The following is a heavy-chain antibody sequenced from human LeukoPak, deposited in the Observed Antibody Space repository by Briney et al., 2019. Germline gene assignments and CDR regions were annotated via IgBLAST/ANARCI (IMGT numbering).Heavy chain of an antibody. V-gene: IGHV4-59*01. CDR1: GASMGLYY. CDR2: IFYSGST. CDR3: ASAIDYGDYLFFDS. J-gene: IGHJ4*02. Sequence: SETLSLTCTVSGASMGLYYWSWIRQPPGKGLEWIAYIFYSGSTKYNPSLRSRATISLDTSNNQFSLKLSSVTAADTAVYFCASAIDYGDYLFFDSWGQGTLVTVSS. D-gene: IGHD4-17*01.